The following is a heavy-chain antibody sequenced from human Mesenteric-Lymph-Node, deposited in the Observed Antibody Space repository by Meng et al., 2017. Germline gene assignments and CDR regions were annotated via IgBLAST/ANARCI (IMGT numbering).Heavy chain of an antibody. D-gene: IGHD3-10*01. CDR3: VRDTRRGGGWFDP. Sequence: QVQLQDSGSGLVRPSQTLSLTCAGSGDSITSGDYSWTWIRQPPGKGLEWIGYIYHGVNIYYTPSLRSRVTISVDKSRNQFSLKLTSVSAADTAVYYCVRDTRRGGGWFDPWGQGTLVTVSS. V-gene: IGHV4-30-2*01. CDR2: IYHGVNI. CDR1: GDSITSGDYS. J-gene: IGHJ5*02.